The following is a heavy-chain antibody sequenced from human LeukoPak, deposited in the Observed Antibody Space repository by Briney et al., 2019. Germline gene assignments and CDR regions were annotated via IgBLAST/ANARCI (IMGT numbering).Heavy chain of an antibody. CDR3: ARAYTVAGTFDI. CDR2: INPNSGGT. D-gene: IGHD4-23*01. J-gene: IGHJ3*02. CDR1: GYTFTGYY. V-gene: IGHV1-2*02. Sequence: ASVKVSCKASGYTFTGYYIHWVRQAPGQGLEWMGWINPNSGGTNYAQKFQGRVTMTRDTSISTAYMELSRLRSDDTAVYYCARAYTVAGTFDIWGQGTMVTVSS.